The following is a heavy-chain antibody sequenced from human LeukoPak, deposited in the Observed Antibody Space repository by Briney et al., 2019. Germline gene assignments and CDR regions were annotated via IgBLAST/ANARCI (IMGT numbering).Heavy chain of an antibody. CDR3: AKGPTVTTATFDY. J-gene: IGHJ4*02. V-gene: IGHV3-9*01. Sequence: PGGSLRLSCAASGFTFDDYAMHWVRQAPGKGLEWVSGISWNSGTIGYADSVKGRFTISRDNAKNSLYLQMNSLRAEDTALYYCAKGPTVTTATFDYWGQGTLVTVSS. D-gene: IGHD4-17*01. CDR1: GFTFDDYA. CDR2: ISWNSGTI.